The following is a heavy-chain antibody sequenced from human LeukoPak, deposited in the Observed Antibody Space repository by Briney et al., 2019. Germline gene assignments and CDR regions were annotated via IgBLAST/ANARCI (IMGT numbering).Heavy chain of an antibody. J-gene: IGHJ4*02. V-gene: IGHV4-59*02. Sequence: SETLSLTCTISGGSVSDYCWSWIRQSPGKGLEWIGYIYHTGSTSYSPSLKSRVTISADTSQNQFSLKLSSVTAADTAVYYCASRKLGNDYWGQGTLVTVSS. CDR2: IYHTGST. CDR3: ASRKLGNDY. D-gene: IGHD7-27*01. CDR1: GGSVSDYC.